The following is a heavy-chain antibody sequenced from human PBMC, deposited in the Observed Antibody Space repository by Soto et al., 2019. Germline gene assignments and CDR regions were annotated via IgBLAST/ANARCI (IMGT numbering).Heavy chain of an antibody. CDR1: GGSISSYY. CDR3: ARSEGGSDEQPPPLRY. J-gene: IGHJ4*02. CDR2: IYYSGNT. Sequence: QVQLQESGPGLMKPSETLSLTCTVSGGSISSYYWSWIRQTPGKGLEWIGFIYYSGNTNYNPSLNSRVTISVDTSKNQFSLKLTSVTAADTAVYYCARSEGGSDEQPPPLRYWGQGTLVTVSS. V-gene: IGHV4-59*01. D-gene: IGHD1-1*01.